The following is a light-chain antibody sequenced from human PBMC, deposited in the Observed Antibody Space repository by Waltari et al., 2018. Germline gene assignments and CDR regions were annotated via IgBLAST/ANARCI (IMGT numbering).Light chain of an antibody. CDR1: QSVSSN. CDR3: QQYDYWPT. V-gene: IGKV3-15*01. Sequence: ERVMTQSPATLSVSPGERATLSCRASQSVSSNLAWYQPKFGQAPRRLIYGASTRATGIPARFSGSGSGTEFTLTISSLQSEDFAVYYCQQYDYWPTFGQGTKVEIK. J-gene: IGKJ1*01. CDR2: GAS.